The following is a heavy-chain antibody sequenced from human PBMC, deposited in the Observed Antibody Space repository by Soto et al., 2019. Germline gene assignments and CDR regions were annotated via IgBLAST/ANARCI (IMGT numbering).Heavy chain of an antibody. CDR3: VRGHLEGYCIYFDY. V-gene: IGHV1-3*01. D-gene: IGHD2-15*01. CDR2: INAGNGNT. J-gene: IGHJ4*02. Sequence: QVQLVQSGAEVKKPGASVKVSCKASGYTFTSYAMHWVRQAPGQRLEWMGWINAGNGNTKYSQKFLGRVTITRDTSASTAYLEVSKLRTEDTPVYYCVRGHLEGYCIYFDYWGPGTLVTVST. CDR1: GYTFTSYA.